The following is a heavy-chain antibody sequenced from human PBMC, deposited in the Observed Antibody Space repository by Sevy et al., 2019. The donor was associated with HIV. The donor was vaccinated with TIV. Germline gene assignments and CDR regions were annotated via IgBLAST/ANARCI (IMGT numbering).Heavy chain of an antibody. J-gene: IGHJ4*02. CDR1: GYTFTGYY. Sequence: ASVKVSCKASGYTFTGYYMHWVRQAPGQGLEWMEWINPNSGGTNYAQKFQGRVTMTRDTSISTAYMELSRLRSDDTAVHYCARAGVEMATIYPFDYWGQGTLVTVSS. V-gene: IGHV1-2*02. D-gene: IGHD5-12*01. CDR3: ARAGVEMATIYPFDY. CDR2: INPNSGGT.